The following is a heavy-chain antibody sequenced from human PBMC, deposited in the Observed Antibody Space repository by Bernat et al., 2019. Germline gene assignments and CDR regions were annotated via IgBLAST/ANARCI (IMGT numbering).Heavy chain of an antibody. J-gene: IGHJ4*02. Sequence: QVQLVESGGGVVQPGRSLRLSCAASGFTFSSYGMHWVRQAPGKGLEWVAVIWYDGSNKYYADSVKGRFTISRDNSKNTLYLKMNSLRAEDTAVYYCARDSSAGVFDYWGQGTLVTVSS. V-gene: IGHV3-33*01. D-gene: IGHD6-6*01. CDR2: IWYDGSNK. CDR1: GFTFSSYG. CDR3: ARDSSAGVFDY.